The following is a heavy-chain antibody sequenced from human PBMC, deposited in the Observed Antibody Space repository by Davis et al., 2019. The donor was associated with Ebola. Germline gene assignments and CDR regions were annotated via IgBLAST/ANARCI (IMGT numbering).Heavy chain of an antibody. CDR3: ARDIMGSSSWGYYFDY. Sequence: PGGSLRLSCAASGFTFSNYSMNWVRQAPGKGLEWVSSISSSGSYIYYADSVKGRFTISRDNAKNSLYLQMNSLRAEDTAVYYCARDIMGSSSWGYYFDYWGQGTLVTVSS. V-gene: IGHV3-21*01. J-gene: IGHJ4*02. D-gene: IGHD6-13*01. CDR1: GFTFSNYS. CDR2: ISSSGSYI.